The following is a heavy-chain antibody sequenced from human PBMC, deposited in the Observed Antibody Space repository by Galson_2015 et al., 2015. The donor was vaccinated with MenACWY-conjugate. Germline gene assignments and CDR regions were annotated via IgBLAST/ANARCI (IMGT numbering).Heavy chain of an antibody. CDR3: ARAHLGYGYDYFAP. CDR2: INGGIGNT. V-gene: IGHV1-3*01. D-gene: IGHD5-18*01. Sequence: SVKVSYKASGATFTNYAMHWRRQAAGQGLEWMGGINGGIGNTRRSQKFQDRVTITTDTSASTAYMELSSLRSEDTAVYYCARAHLGYGYDYFAPWGQGTLVTVSS. J-gene: IGHJ5*02. CDR1: GATFTNYA.